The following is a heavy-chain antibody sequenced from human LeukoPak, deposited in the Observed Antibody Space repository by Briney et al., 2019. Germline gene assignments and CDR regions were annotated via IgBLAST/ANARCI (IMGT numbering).Heavy chain of an antibody. CDR3: ARGRRLAVSGPDAYYFDY. CDR1: GASISSYY. Sequence: PSETLSLTCIVSGASISSYYWSWIRQPPGKGLEWIGYIYYSGSTNYNPSLKSRVTISVDTSKNQFSLKLSSVTAADTAVYYCARGRRLAVSGPDAYYFDYWGQGTLVTVSS. J-gene: IGHJ4*02. V-gene: IGHV4-59*01. D-gene: IGHD6-19*01. CDR2: IYYSGST.